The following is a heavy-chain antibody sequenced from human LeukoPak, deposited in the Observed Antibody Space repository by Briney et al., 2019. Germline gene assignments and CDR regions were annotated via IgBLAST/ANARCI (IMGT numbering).Heavy chain of an antibody. J-gene: IGHJ4*02. D-gene: IGHD5-18*01. CDR3: ARGGYSYALYYFDY. V-gene: IGHV3-7*01. Sequence: NIKQDGSEKYYVDSVKGRFTISRDNAKNSLYLQMNSLRAEDTAVYYCARGGYSYALYYFDYWGQGTLVTVSS. CDR2: IKQDGSEK.